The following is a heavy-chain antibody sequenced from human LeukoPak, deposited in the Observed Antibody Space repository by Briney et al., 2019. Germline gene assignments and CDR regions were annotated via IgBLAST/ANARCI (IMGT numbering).Heavy chain of an antibody. D-gene: IGHD4-11*01. J-gene: IGHJ6*02. CDR1: GFTVSGNY. CDR2: IYSGGST. Sequence: GGSLRLSCAASGFTVSGNYMSWVRQAPGKGLEWVSVIYSGGSTDYAESVKGRFTISRDNSKNMLYLQMNTLRAEDTAVYYCARGSTSTVSTIGFYGTDVWGQGTTVTVSS. V-gene: IGHV3-53*01. CDR3: ARGSTSTVSTIGFYGTDV.